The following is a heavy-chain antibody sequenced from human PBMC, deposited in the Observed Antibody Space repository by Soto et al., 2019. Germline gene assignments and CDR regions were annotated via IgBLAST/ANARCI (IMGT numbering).Heavy chain of an antibody. V-gene: IGHV4-34*01. D-gene: IGHD2-2*01. CDR3: ARSVGYCSSTSCYLGYFQH. CDR2: INHSGST. Sequence: QVQLQQWGAGLLKPSETLSLTCAVYGGSFSGYYWSWIRQPPGKGLEWIGEINHSGSTNYNPSLKSRVTISVDTSKNQFSLKLSSVTAADTAVYYCARSVGYCSSTSCYLGYFQHWGQGTLVTVSS. CDR1: GGSFSGYY. J-gene: IGHJ1*01.